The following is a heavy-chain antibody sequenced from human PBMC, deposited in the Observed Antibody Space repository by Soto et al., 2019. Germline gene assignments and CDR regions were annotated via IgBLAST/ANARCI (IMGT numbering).Heavy chain of an antibody. D-gene: IGHD2-15*01. CDR1: GFTVTEIY. CDR2: IYNEFT. V-gene: IGHV3-66*01. CDR3: VRDPRYCSGGSCSIMGDAFDI. J-gene: IGHJ3*02. Sequence: EVQLVESGGGLVQPGGSLRLSCVASGFTVTEIYMNWVRQAPGKGLEWVSVIYNEFTDYADSVRGRFSISTDSSNIALYLEMNGLRAEDSAVCYCVRDPRYCSGGSCSIMGDAFDIWGQGTMVTVSS.